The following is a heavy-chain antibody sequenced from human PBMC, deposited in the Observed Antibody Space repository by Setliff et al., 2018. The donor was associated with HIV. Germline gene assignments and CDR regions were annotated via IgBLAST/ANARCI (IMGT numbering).Heavy chain of an antibody. V-gene: IGHV4-61*02. CDR3: ARDGPLEGSYRYYYYYMDV. Sequence: SETLSLTCTVSGGSFGSGDYYWSWIRQPAGKALEWIGRVHTKGSTNYNPSLRSRVTISIDTSKNQFSLKLSSVTAADTAVYYCARDGPLEGSYRYYYYYMDVWGKGTTVTVSS. D-gene: IGHD3-10*01. CDR1: GGSFGSGDYY. J-gene: IGHJ6*03. CDR2: VHTKGST.